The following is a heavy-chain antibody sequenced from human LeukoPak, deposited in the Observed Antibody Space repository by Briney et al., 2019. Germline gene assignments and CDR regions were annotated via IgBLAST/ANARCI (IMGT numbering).Heavy chain of an antibody. CDR3: ATTPRRVVVPAATLGAFDI. V-gene: IGHV1-24*01. CDR1: GYTLTELS. CDR2: FDPEDGET. D-gene: IGHD2-2*01. J-gene: IGHJ3*02. Sequence: ASVKVSCKVSGYTLTELSMHWVRQAPGKGLEWMGGFDPEDGETIYAQKFQGRVTMTEDTSTDTAYMELSSLRSEDTAVYYCATTPRRVVVPAATLGAFDIWGQGTMVTVSS.